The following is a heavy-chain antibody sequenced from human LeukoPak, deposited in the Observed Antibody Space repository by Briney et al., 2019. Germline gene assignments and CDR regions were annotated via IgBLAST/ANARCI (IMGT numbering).Heavy chain of an antibody. CDR2: INPNTGGT. Sequence: ASVKVSCRTSDYTFTNYYMHWVRQAPGQGLEWMGRINPNTGGTNYAQKFQGRVTVITDTSVTTSYMEVNSLESDDTAVYYCAKGDNTGRRFFDYWGQGTVVTVSS. V-gene: IGHV1-2*06. CDR3: AKGDNTGRRFFDY. CDR1: DYTFTNYY. D-gene: IGHD1-1*01. J-gene: IGHJ4*02.